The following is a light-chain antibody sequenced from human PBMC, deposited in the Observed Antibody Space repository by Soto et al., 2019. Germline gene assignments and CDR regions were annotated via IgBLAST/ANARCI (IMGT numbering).Light chain of an antibody. CDR1: HSLVYSDGTAY. V-gene: IGKV2-30*01. CDR3: MQGTHWPPT. Sequence: DVVMTQSPPSLPVTLGQPASISCRSSHSLVYSDGTAYLSWFQQRPGQSPRRLIYRVSNRDSGVXDXXSGSGSATDFTLRISRVEAEDVGVYYCMQGTHWPPTFGQGTKVEIK. J-gene: IGKJ1*01. CDR2: RVS.